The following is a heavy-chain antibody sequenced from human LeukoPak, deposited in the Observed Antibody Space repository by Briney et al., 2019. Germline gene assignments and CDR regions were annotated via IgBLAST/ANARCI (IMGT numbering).Heavy chain of an antibody. CDR3: ARDIAARRGAFDI. CDR1: GYTFTSYY. D-gene: IGHD6-6*01. Sequence: GASVTVSCKASGYTFTSYYMHWVRQAPGQGLEWMGIINPSGGSTSYAQKFQGRVTTTRDMSTSTVYMELSSLRSEDTAVYYCARDIAARRGAFDIWGQGTMVTVSS. CDR2: INPSGGST. V-gene: IGHV1-46*01. J-gene: IGHJ3*02.